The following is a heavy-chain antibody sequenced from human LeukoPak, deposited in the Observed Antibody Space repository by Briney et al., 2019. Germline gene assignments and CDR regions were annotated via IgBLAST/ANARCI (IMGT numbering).Heavy chain of an antibody. CDR1: GFTFSSYA. V-gene: IGHV3-23*01. CDR2: ISGSGLST. D-gene: IGHD6-19*01. CDR3: AKSRVAVAAPRDWFDP. Sequence: GGSLRLSCAASGFTFSSYAMSWVRQAPGKGLEWVSTISGSGLSTYYADSVKGRFTISRDNSNNTLYLQMNSLRVEDTAVYYCAKSRVAVAAPRDWFDPWGQGTLVTVSS. J-gene: IGHJ5*02.